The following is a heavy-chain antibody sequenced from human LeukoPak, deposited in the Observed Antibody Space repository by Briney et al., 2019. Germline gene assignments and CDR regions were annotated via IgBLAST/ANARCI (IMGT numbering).Heavy chain of an antibody. CDR2: SYHSGST. V-gene: IGHV4-38-2*02. D-gene: IGHD5-18*01. CDR3: ARHVVTALDNWFDP. CDR1: GYSIRSGYY. J-gene: IGHJ5*02. Sequence: SETLSLTCTVSGYSIRSGYYWAWIRQPPGKGLEWIGSSYHSGSTDYNPSLKSRVTISVDTSKNQFSLHLSSLTAADTAIYYCARHVVTALDNWFDPWGQGTLVTVSS.